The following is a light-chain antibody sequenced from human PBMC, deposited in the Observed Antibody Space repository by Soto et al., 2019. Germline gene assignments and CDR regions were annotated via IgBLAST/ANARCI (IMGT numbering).Light chain of an antibody. Sequence: EIVFTQSPGTLSLSPGERATLSCRASQSVSSNLAWYQQKPGQAPRLLIYGASTRATGIPARFSGSGSGTEFTLTISSLQSEDFAVYYCQQFSSYPLTFGGGT. CDR3: QQFSSYPLT. CDR1: QSVSSN. CDR2: GAS. J-gene: IGKJ4*01. V-gene: IGKV3-15*01.